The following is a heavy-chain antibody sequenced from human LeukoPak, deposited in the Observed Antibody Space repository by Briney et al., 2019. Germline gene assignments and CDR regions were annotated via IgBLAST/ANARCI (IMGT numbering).Heavy chain of an antibody. CDR2: ISSSSSTI. CDR1: GFTFSSYS. V-gene: IGHV3-48*04. J-gene: IGHJ4*02. D-gene: IGHD2-15*01. Sequence: GGSLRLSCAASGFTFSSYSMNWVRQAPGKGLEWVSYISSSSSTIYYADSVKGRFTISRDNAKNSLYLQMNSLRAEDTAVYYCARDCSGGSCYSDFGRFDYWGQGTLVTVSS. CDR3: ARDCSGGSCYSDFGRFDY.